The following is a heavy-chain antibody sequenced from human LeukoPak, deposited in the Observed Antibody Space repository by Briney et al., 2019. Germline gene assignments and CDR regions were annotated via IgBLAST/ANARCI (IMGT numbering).Heavy chain of an antibody. CDR3: ARYHDSSGNYFDQ. D-gene: IGHD3-22*01. V-gene: IGHV3-48*02. CDR1: GFTFSSYS. J-gene: IGHJ5*02. Sequence: GGSLRLSCAASGFTFSSYSVHWVRQAPGKGLEWVSYIDSSGNIVYYADSVKGRFTISRDNAKSSLFLQMNSLRDEDTAVYYCARYHDSSGNYFDQWGHGTLVTVSS. CDR2: IDSSGNIV.